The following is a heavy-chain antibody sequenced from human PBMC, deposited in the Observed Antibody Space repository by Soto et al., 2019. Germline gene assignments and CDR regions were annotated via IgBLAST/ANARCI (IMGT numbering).Heavy chain of an antibody. CDR1: GGSISSGGYY. J-gene: IGHJ4*02. CDR2: IYYSGST. Sequence: SETLSLTCTVSGGSISSGGYYWSWIRQPPGKGLEWIGYIYYSGSTYYNPSLKSRVTISVDTSKNQFSLKLSSVTAADTAVYYCARGCSSTSCLFDYWGQGTLVTVSS. CDR3: ARGCSSTSCLFDY. V-gene: IGHV4-30-4*08. D-gene: IGHD2-2*01.